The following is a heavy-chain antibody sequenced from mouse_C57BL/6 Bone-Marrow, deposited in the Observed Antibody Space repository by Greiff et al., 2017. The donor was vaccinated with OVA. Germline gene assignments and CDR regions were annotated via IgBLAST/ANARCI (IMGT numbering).Heavy chain of an antibody. V-gene: IGHV1-80*01. Sequence: VKLQESGAELVKPGASVKISCKASGYAFSSYWMNWVKQRPGKGLEWIGQIYPGDGDTNYNGKFKGKATLTADKSSSTAYMQLSSLTSEDSAVYFCARDFYYGSKDYWGQGTTLTVSS. CDR1: GYAFSSYW. D-gene: IGHD1-1*01. J-gene: IGHJ2*01. CDR2: IYPGDGDT. CDR3: ARDFYYGSKDY.